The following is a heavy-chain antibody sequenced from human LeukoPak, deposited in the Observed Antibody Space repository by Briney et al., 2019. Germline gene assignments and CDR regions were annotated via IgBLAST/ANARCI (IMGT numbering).Heavy chain of an antibody. D-gene: IGHD4-17*01. Sequence: SVKVSCKASGFTFTSSAVQWVRQARGQRLEWIGWIVVGSGNTNYAQKFQERVTITRDMSTNTAYMELSSLGSEDSAVYYCAAELYGVYTDCCTFHLWGQGTLVTVSS. CDR3: AAELYGVYTDCCTFHL. CDR2: IVVGSGNT. V-gene: IGHV1-58*01. CDR1: GFTFTSSA. J-gene: IGHJ3*01.